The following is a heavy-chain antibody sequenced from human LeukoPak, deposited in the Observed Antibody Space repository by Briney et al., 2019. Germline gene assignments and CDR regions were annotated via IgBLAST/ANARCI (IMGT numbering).Heavy chain of an antibody. D-gene: IGHD3-9*01. J-gene: IGHJ4*02. CDR3: ARVSRLRYFDWLLQYFDY. V-gene: IGHV3-21*01. Sequence: GGSLRLSCAASGFTFSSYSMNWVRQTPGKGLEWVSSISSSSSYIYYADSVKVRFTISRDNAKNSLYLQMNSLRAEDTAVYYCARVSRLRYFDWLLQYFDYWGQGTLVTVSS. CDR1: GFTFSSYS. CDR2: ISSSSSYI.